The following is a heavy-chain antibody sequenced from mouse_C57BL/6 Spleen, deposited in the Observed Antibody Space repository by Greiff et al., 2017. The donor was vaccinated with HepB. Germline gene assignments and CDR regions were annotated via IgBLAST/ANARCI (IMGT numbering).Heavy chain of an antibody. J-gene: IGHJ1*03. V-gene: IGHV1-19*01. D-gene: IGHD1-1*01. CDR3: ARRGPVVATMRYFDV. CDR2: INPYNGGT. CDR1: GYTFTDYY. Sequence: EVKLMESGPVLVKPGASVKMSCKASGYTFTDYYMNWVKQSHGKSLEWIGVINPYNGGTSYNQKFKGKATLTVDKSSSTAYMELNSLTSEDSAVYYCARRGPVVATMRYFDVWGTGTTVTVSS.